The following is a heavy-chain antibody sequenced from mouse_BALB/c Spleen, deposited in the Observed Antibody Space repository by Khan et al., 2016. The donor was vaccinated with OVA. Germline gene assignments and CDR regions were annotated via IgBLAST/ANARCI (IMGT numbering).Heavy chain of an antibody. Sequence: EVELQQSGPGLVKPSQSLSLTCTVTGYSITSGYGWNWIRQFPGNKLEWMGYISYSGSTNYNPSLKSRISITRDTSKNQFFLQLNSVTTEDTATYYCARTARIKYWGQGTTLTVSS. D-gene: IGHD1-2*01. CDR2: ISYSGST. CDR3: ARTARIKY. J-gene: IGHJ2*01. CDR1: GYSITSGYG. V-gene: IGHV3-2*02.